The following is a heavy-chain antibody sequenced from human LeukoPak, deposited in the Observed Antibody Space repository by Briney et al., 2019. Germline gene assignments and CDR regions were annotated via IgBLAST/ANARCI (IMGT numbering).Heavy chain of an antibody. CDR3: ATAFGDYGKFDY. J-gene: IGHJ4*02. CDR1: GYTLTELS. Sequence: ASVKVSCKVSGYTLTELSMHWVRQAPGKGLEWMGGFDPEDGETIYAQKFQGRVTMTEDTSTDTAYMELSSLTSEDTAVYYCATAFGDYGKFDYWGQGTLVTVSS. CDR2: FDPEDGET. D-gene: IGHD4-17*01. V-gene: IGHV1-24*01.